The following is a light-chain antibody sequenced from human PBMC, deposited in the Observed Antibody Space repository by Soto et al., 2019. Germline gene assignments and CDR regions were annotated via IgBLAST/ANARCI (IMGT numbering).Light chain of an antibody. Sequence: EVVMAQSPATLFLSPGDTATLSCRASQSIGSSLAWYQQKPGQAPRLLIYGASTRATGIPARFSGSGSGTEFTLTISSLQSEDFAVYYCQQYNNWPITFGQGTRREIK. CDR1: QSIGSS. CDR2: GAS. J-gene: IGKJ5*01. V-gene: IGKV3-15*01. CDR3: QQYNNWPIT.